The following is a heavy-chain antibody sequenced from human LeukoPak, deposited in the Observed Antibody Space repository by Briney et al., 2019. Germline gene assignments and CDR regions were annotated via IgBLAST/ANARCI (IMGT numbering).Heavy chain of an antibody. CDR1: GGTFSSYA. J-gene: IGHJ3*02. CDR3: ARLGSSSWGHDAFDI. Sequence: SVKVSCKASGGTFSSYAISWVRQAPGQGLEWMGGIIPIFGTANYAQKFQGRVTITADESTSTAYMELSSLRSEDTAVYYCARLGSSSWGHDAFDIWGQGTMVTVSS. CDR2: IIPIFGTA. D-gene: IGHD6-13*01. V-gene: IGHV1-69*13.